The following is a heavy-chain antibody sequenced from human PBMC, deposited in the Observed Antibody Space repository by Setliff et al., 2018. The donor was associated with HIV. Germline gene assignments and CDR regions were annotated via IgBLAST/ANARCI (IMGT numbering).Heavy chain of an antibody. CDR3: ARDTAELLGLYYYYGMDV. D-gene: IGHD1-26*01. Sequence: GGSLRLSCAASGFTFSHYAMHWVRQAPGKGLEWVALISYDGRDKFYLDSVKGRFTISRDNAKNSLYLQMNSLRAEDTAVYYCARDTAELLGLYYYYGMDVWGQGTTVTVSS. V-gene: IGHV3-33*01. CDR1: GFTFSHYA. J-gene: IGHJ6*02. CDR2: ISYDGRDK.